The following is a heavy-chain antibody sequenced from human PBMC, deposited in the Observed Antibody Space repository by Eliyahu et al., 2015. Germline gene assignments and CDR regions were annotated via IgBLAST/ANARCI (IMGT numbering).Heavy chain of an antibody. V-gene: IGHV1-2*02. D-gene: IGHD5-24*01. CDR2: INPRSGGT. J-gene: IGHJ4*02. CDR1: GFTFTDYY. CDR3: ARDELGDAYILLDS. Sequence: QSGPEVKKPGASVKVSCQASGFTFTDYYLHWVRQAPGQGLEWMGWINPRSGGTNYAQKFRNRITMTRDTSIRTVYMELRGLTSDDRAVYFCARDELGDAYILLDSWGQGTLVSVSS.